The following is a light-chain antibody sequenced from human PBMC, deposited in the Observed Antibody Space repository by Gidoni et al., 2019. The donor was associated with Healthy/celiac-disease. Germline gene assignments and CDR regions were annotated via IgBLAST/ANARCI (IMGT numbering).Light chain of an antibody. Sequence: ETALTQSPGTLSLSPGERATRSCRAGQSVSSSYLSWYQQRPGQAPRLLIYDGSSRATGIPAEFSGGGSGTDFTLTISRLEAEDFAVFYCQQYGSSPLFTFXPXTKVDIK. V-gene: IGKV3-20*01. J-gene: IGKJ3*01. CDR3: QQYGSSPLFT. CDR2: DGS. CDR1: QSVSSSY.